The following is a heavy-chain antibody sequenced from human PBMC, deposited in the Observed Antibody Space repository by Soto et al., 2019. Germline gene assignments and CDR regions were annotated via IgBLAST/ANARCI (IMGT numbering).Heavy chain of an antibody. V-gene: IGHV3-74*01. Sequence: GGSLRLSCAASGFSFSTYWMHWVRQAPMKGLMWVSRINSEGNITDYADSVKGRFTISRDSSKNTLYLQVNSLRAEDTAVYYCARASHNSYDSSGYLYYFDYWGQGTLVTVSS. CDR1: GFSFSTYW. CDR3: ARASHNSYDSSGYLYYFDY. D-gene: IGHD3-22*01. J-gene: IGHJ4*02. CDR2: INSEGNIT.